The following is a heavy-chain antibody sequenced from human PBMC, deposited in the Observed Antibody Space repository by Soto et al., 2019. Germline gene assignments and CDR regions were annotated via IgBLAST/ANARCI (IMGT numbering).Heavy chain of an antibody. CDR3: ARGGYDSSGYYYVY. CDR2: IFHSGST. CDR1: GGSMRSNNR. Sequence: SETLSLTCAVSGGSMRSNNRWSWVRQPPGKGLEWIGEIFHSGSTNYNPSLKTRVTISVDKSKNQFSLKLSSVTAADTAVYYCARGGYDSSGYYYVYWGQGTLVTVSS. V-gene: IGHV4-4*02. D-gene: IGHD3-22*01. J-gene: IGHJ4*02.